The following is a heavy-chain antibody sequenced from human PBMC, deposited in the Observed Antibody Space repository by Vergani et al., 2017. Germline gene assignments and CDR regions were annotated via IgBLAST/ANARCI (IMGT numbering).Heavy chain of an antibody. CDR2: IHTGGST. CDR1: GEPIRSGSHY. J-gene: IGHJ4*02. Sequence: QVRLQESGPGLLKPSQTLSLTCTVSGEPIRSGSHYWSWIRQPAGKGPEWIGHIHTGGSTDLNPSFKSRVYISVDTSKSQFSLKLNSVTVADTAVYYCARSRPYCTSGSCPAIWGQGTLVTVSS. V-gene: IGHV4-61*02. CDR3: ARSRPYCTSGSCPAI. D-gene: IGHD2-15*01.